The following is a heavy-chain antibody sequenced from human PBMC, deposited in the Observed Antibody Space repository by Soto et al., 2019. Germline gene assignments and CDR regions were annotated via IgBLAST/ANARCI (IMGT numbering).Heavy chain of an antibody. V-gene: IGHV3-21*01. CDR2: ISSSSSYI. D-gene: IGHD4-17*01. CDR1: GFTFSSYS. CDR3: ARATTTVTPPPFDY. Sequence: GGSLRLSCAASGFTFSSYSMNWVRQAPGKGLEWVSSISSSSSYIYYADSVKGRFTISRDNAKNSLYLQMNSLRAEDTAVYYCARATTTVTPPPFDYWSQGTLVTVSS. J-gene: IGHJ4*02.